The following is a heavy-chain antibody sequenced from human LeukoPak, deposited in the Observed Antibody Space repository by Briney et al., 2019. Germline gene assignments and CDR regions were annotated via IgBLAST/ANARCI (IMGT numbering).Heavy chain of an antibody. Sequence: GGSLRLSCAASGFTFDDYGMSWVRQAPGKGLEWVSGINWNGGSTGYADSVKGRFTISRDNAKNSLYLQMNSLRAEDMALCYCARPKISGENYFDYWGQGTLVTVSS. CDR1: GFTFDDYG. D-gene: IGHD2-15*01. CDR3: ARPKISGENYFDY. J-gene: IGHJ4*02. CDR2: INWNGGST. V-gene: IGHV3-20*04.